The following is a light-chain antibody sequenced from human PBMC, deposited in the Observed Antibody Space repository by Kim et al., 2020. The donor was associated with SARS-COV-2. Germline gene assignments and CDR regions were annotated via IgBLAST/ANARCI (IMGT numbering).Light chain of an antibody. CDR3: ASYTSSTTVI. J-gene: IGLJ2*01. CDR2: AVI. Sequence: ALTQPPSVSGSPGQSVTISCSGTNTDIGAYNRVSWYRQSPGTVPKLIIYAVINRPSGVPARFSGSKSGNTASLTISGLQAEDEADYYCASYTSSTTVIFGGGTQLTVL. CDR1: NTDIGAYNR. V-gene: IGLV2-18*02.